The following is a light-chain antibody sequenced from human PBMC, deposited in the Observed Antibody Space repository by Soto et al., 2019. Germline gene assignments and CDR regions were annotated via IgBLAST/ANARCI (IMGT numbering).Light chain of an antibody. CDR1: SSNIGFAN. V-gene: IGLV1-44*01. CDR2: SYD. CDR3: ASWDDSLNGVV. Sequence: QSVLTQPPSASGAPGQRVTISCPGSSSNIGFANVTWYQHLPGTAPKLLLFSYDQRPSGVPDRFSGSKSGTSASLAISGLQSEDEADYYCASWDDSLNGVVFGGGTKLTVL. J-gene: IGLJ3*02.